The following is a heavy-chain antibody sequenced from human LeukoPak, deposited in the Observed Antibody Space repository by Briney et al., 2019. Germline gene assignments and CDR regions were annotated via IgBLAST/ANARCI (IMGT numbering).Heavy chain of an antibody. Sequence: PSETLSLTCTVYSGSFSGYYWTWIRQPPGKGLEWIGEINHVGSANYNPSLRSRVTISVDTSKNQFSLRLSSVTAADTAVYFCARFRYFDWSQPKYYFDSWGQGTLVTVSS. CDR2: INHVGSA. CDR1: SGSFSGYY. V-gene: IGHV4-34*01. CDR3: ARFRYFDWSQPKYYFDS. J-gene: IGHJ4*02. D-gene: IGHD3-9*01.